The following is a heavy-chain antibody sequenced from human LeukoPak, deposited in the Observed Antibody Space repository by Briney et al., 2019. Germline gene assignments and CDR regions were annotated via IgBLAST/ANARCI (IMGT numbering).Heavy chain of an antibody. CDR3: AKDKAVGNSRANDY. Sequence: GGSLRLSCAASGFTFSSYAMSWVRQAPGKGLEWVSHISGSGGSTYYADSVKGRFTISRDNSKNTLYLQMNSLRAEDTALYYCAKDKAVGNSRANDYWGQGTLVTVSS. J-gene: IGHJ4*02. D-gene: IGHD6-19*01. CDR2: ISGSGGST. CDR1: GFTFSSYA. V-gene: IGHV3-23*01.